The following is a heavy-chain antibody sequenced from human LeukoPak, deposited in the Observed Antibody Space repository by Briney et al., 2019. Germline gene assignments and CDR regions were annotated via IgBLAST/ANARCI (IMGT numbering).Heavy chain of an antibody. CDR2: INPNGDVT. J-gene: IGHJ4*02. CDR1: GYTFSGYY. CDR3: ATGDYFDF. Sequence: ASVKVSCKASGYTFSGYYVHWVRQAPGQGLEWMGRINPNGDVTNYAQNFQGWVTLTRDTSISTAYMELSRLRSDDTAVYYCATGDYFDFWGQGTLVTVS. V-gene: IGHV1-2*04.